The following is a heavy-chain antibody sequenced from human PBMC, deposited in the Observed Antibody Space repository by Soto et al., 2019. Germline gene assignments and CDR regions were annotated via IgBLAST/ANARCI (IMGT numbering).Heavy chain of an antibody. Sequence: SETLSLTCTVSGGSISSYYWSWIRQPPGKGLEWIGYIYYSGSTNYNPSLKSRVTISVDTSKNQFSLKLSSVTAADTAVYYCARERRLPSSLYYFDYWGQGTLVTVSS. CDR1: GGSISSYY. CDR3: ARERRLPSSLYYFDY. V-gene: IGHV4-59*01. J-gene: IGHJ4*02. D-gene: IGHD6-13*01. CDR2: IYYSGST.